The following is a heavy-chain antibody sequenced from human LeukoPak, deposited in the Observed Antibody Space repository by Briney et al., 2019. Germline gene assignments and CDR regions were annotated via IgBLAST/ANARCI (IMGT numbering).Heavy chain of an antibody. V-gene: IGHV3-11*01. CDR1: GFTFSDYY. CDR2: ISSSGSAI. J-gene: IGHJ6*03. CDR3: ARDWWSGTGTYYYYMDV. Sequence: PGGSLRLSCAASGFTFSDYYMSWIRQAPGKGLEWVSYISSSGSAIYYADSVKGRFTISRDNAKNSLYLQMNSLRAEDTAVYYCARDWWSGTGTYYYYMDVWGKGTTVTVSS. D-gene: IGHD1-1*01.